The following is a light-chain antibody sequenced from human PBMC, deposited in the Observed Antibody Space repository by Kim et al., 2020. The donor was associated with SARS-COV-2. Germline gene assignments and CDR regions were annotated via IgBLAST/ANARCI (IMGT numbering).Light chain of an antibody. J-gene: IGKJ1*01. CDR1: QSISSIH. CDR2: AIS. Sequence: SPGERATLTCRASQSISSIHVAWYQQKRGRAPRLIIYAISTRATDIPDRFSGSGAGTDFTLTISRLEPEDFAVYYCQQYADSPPTFGQGTKVDIK. V-gene: IGKV3-20*01. CDR3: QQYADSPPT.